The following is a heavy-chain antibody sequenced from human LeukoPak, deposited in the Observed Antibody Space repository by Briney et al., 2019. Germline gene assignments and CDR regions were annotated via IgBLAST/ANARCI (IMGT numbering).Heavy chain of an antibody. D-gene: IGHD6-13*01. V-gene: IGHV3-30*04. Sequence: GRSLRLSCAASGFTFSSYAMNWVRQAPGKGLEWVAVISYDGSNKYYADSVKGRFTISRDNSKNTLYLQMNSLRAEDTAVYYCARDPRQQLVLDYWGQGTLVTVSS. CDR3: ARDPRQQLVLDY. CDR1: GFTFSSYA. J-gene: IGHJ4*02. CDR2: ISYDGSNK.